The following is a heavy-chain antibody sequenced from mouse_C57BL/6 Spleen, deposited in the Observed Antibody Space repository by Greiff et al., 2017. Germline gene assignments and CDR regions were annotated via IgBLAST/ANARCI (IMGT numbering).Heavy chain of an antibody. V-gene: IGHV1-55*01. CDR1: GYTFTSYW. CDR3: ARWGSSPAWFAY. Sequence: QVQLKQPGAELVKPGASVKMSCKASGYTFTSYWITWVKQRPGQGLEWIGDIYPGSGSTNYNEKFKSKATLTVDTSSSTAYMQLSSLTSEDSAVYYCARWGSSPAWFAYWGQGTLVTVSA. D-gene: IGHD1-1*01. J-gene: IGHJ3*01. CDR2: IYPGSGST.